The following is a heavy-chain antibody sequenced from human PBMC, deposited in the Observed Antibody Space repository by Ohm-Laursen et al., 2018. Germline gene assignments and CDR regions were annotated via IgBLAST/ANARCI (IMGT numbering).Heavy chain of an antibody. Sequence: TLSLTCAVYGGSFSGYQWSWIRQPPGKGLEWIGQINHSGSTNYNPSLKSRVTISVDTSKNQFSLKLSSVTAADTAVYYCARDLGFAAPMDVWGQGTTVTVSS. J-gene: IGHJ6*02. V-gene: IGHV4-34*01. CDR2: INHSGST. D-gene: IGHD7-27*01. CDR1: GGSFSGYQ. CDR3: ARDLGFAAPMDV.